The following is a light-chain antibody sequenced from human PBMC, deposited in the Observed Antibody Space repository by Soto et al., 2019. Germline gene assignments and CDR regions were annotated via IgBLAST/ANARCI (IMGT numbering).Light chain of an antibody. V-gene: IGKV3-15*01. J-gene: IGKJ1*01. Sequence: EIVMTQSPATLSVSPGERATLSCRASQSVSSNLAWYQQKPGQAPRLLIYGASTRATGIPARFSGSGSGTEFTHTISSLQSEDVAVYYCQQYNNWPPMAFGQGTKVEIK. CDR2: GAS. CDR3: QQYNNWPPMA. CDR1: QSVSSN.